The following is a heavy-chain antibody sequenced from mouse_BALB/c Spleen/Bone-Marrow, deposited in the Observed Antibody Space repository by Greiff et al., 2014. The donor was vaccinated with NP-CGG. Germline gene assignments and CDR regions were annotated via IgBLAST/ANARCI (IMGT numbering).Heavy chain of an antibody. J-gene: IGHJ4*01. CDR3: ARWDYGDYAMDY. CDR1: GYSITSDYA. CDR2: ISYSSST. V-gene: IGHV3-2*02. D-gene: IGHD1-2*01. Sequence: EVNLVESGPGLAKPSQSLSLTCTVTGYSITSDYAWNWIRQFQGNKLEWMGHISYSSSTNYNPSLKSRISITRDTSKNQFFLQLNSVTAEDTATYYCARWDYGDYAMDYWGQGTSVTVSS.